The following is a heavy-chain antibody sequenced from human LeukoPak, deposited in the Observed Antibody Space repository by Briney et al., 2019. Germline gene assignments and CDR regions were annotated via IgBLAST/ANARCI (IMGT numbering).Heavy chain of an antibody. Sequence: ASVKVSCKASGYTFTGYYMHWVRQAPGQGLEWMGIINPSGGSTSYAQKFQGRVTMTRDMSTSTVYMELSSLRSEDTAVYYCVREPSETTVTTLVEWGQGTLVTVSS. V-gene: IGHV1-46*01. D-gene: IGHD4-17*01. CDR2: INPSGGST. J-gene: IGHJ4*02. CDR3: VREPSETTVTTLVE. CDR1: GYTFTGYY.